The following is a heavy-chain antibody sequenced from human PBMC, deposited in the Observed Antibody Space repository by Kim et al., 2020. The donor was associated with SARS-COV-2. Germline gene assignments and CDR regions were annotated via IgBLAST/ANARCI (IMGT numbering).Heavy chain of an antibody. CDR3: ARVPGRIVVVTATLIDY. CDR1: GFTFSSYS. CDR2: ISSSSSTI. V-gene: IGHV3-48*02. J-gene: IGHJ4*02. D-gene: IGHD2-21*02. Sequence: GGSLRLSCAASGFTFSSYSMNWVRQAPGKGLEWVSYISSSSSTIYYADSVKGRFTISRDNAKNSLYLQMNSLRDEDTAVYYCARVPGRIVVVTATLIDYWGQGTLVTVSS.